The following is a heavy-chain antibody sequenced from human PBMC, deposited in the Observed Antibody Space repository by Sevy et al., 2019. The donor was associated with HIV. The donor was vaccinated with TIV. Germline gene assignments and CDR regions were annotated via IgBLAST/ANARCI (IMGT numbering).Heavy chain of an antibody. V-gene: IGHV1-46*01. D-gene: IGHD5-12*01. J-gene: IGHJ5*02. Sequence: ASEKVSCKASGYTFTSYYMHWVRQAPGQGLEWMGIINPSGGSTSYAQKFQGRVTMTRDTSTSTVYMELSSLRSEDTAVYYCARAVGSDSGFNWFDPWGQGTLVTVSS. CDR2: INPSGGST. CDR1: GYTFTSYY. CDR3: ARAVGSDSGFNWFDP.